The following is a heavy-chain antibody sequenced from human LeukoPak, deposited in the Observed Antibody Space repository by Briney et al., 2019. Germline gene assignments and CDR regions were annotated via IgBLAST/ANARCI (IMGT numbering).Heavy chain of an antibody. CDR1: GYTFTGYY. D-gene: IGHD6-13*01. CDR2: INPNSGGT. Sequence: ASVKVSCKASGYTFTGYYMHWVRQAPGQGLEWTGWINPNSGGTNYAQKFQGRVTMTRDTSISTAYMELSRLRSDDTAVYYCARDLGRDKSSWPLTWGQGTLVTVSS. J-gene: IGHJ5*02. CDR3: ARDLGRDKSSWPLT. V-gene: IGHV1-2*02.